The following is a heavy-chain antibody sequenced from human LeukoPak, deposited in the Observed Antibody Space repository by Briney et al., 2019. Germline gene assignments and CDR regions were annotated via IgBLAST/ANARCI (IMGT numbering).Heavy chain of an antibody. V-gene: IGHV3-7*01. Sequence: PGGSLRLSCAASGFTFRNYWMSWVRQAPGKGLEWVANINQDDSQIYYVDSVKGRFTISRDNAKNTLYLQMNTLRAEDTAVYYCTRDLMDYDLSTGLHHYYMDVWGQGTTVTVSS. D-gene: IGHD3-9*01. CDR1: GFTFRNYW. J-gene: IGHJ6*02. CDR2: INQDDSQI. CDR3: TRDLMDYDLSTGLHHYYMDV.